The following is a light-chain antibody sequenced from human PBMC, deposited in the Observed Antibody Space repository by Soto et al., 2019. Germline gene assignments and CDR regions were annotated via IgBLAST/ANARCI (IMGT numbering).Light chain of an antibody. CDR1: QSVRSN. CDR3: QQNNDWPPYT. J-gene: IGKJ2*01. Sequence: EIVMTQSPATLSVSPGERATLSCRASQSVRSNLAWYQQKPGQAPRLLIYDASTRATGIPARFSGSASGTEFTLTISSLQSEDFAVYYCQQNNDWPPYTFGQGTKLEIK. V-gene: IGKV3-15*01. CDR2: DAS.